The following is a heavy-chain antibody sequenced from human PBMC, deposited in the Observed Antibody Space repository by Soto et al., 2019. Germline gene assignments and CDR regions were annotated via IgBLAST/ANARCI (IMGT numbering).Heavy chain of an antibody. V-gene: IGHV4-34*01. J-gene: IGHJ6*02. CDR2: INHSGST. Sequence: SETLSLTCAVYGGSFSGYYWSWIRQPPGKGLEWIGEINHSGSTNYNPSLKSRVTISVDTSKNQFSLKLSSVTAADTAVYYCARELDSPYYYYGMDVWGQGTTVTVSS. D-gene: IGHD2-2*03. CDR1: GGSFSGYY. CDR3: ARELDSPYYYYGMDV.